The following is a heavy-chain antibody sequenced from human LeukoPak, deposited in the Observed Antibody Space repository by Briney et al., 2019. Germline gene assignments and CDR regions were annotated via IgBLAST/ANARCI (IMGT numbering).Heavy chain of an antibody. J-gene: IGHJ6*02. D-gene: IGHD2-2*01. CDR1: GGSISSSSYY. Sequence: PSETLSLTCTVSGGSISSSSYYWGWIRQPPGKGLEWIGSIYYSGSTYYNPSLKSRVTISVDTSKNQFSLKLSSVTAADTAVYYCARRPPHIVVVPAAPVGDYYYGMDVWGQGTTVTVSS. V-gene: IGHV4-39*01. CDR3: ARRPPHIVVVPAAPVGDYYYGMDV. CDR2: IYYSGST.